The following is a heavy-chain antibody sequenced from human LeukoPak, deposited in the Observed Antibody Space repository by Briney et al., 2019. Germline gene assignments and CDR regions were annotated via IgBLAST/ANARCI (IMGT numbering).Heavy chain of an antibody. CDR1: GFTFSSYA. Sequence: GGSLRLSCAASGFTFSSYAMSWVRQAPGKGLEWVSSISSSSSYIYYADSVKGRFTISRDNAKNSLYLQMNSLRAEDTAVYYCARVKVPVGAFDIWGQGTMVTVSS. V-gene: IGHV3-21*01. J-gene: IGHJ3*02. CDR3: ARVKVPVGAFDI. CDR2: ISSSSSYI.